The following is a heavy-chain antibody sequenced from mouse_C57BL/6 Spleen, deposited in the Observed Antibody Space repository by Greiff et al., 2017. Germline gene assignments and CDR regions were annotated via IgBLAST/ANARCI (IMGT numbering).Heavy chain of an antibody. J-gene: IGHJ4*01. D-gene: IGHD2-9*01. Sequence: EVKLMESGGGLVKPGGSLKLSCAASGFTFSSYAMSWVRQTPEKRLEWVATISDGGSYTYYPDNVKGRFTISRDNAKNNLYLQMSHLKSEDTAMYYCARDPTMVTTAMDYWGQGTSVTVSS. CDR3: ARDPTMVTTAMDY. CDR1: GFTFSSYA. V-gene: IGHV5-4*01. CDR2: ISDGGSYT.